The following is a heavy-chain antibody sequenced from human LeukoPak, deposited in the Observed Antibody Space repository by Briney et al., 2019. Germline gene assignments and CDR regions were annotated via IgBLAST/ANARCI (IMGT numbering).Heavy chain of an antibody. J-gene: IGHJ3*02. V-gene: IGHV1-18*01. D-gene: IGHD3-22*01. CDR3: ARVGHYYDSSGYYLDAFDI. CDR2: ISAYNGNT. CDR1: GGTFSSYA. Sequence: ASVKVSCKASGGTFSSYAISWVRQAPGQGLEWMGWISAYNGNTNYAQKLQGRVTMTTDTSTSTAYMELRSLRSDDTAVYYCARVGHYYDSSGYYLDAFDIWGQGTMVTVSS.